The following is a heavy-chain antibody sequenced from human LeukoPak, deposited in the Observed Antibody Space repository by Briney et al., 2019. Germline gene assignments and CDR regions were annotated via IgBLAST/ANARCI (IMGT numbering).Heavy chain of an antibody. CDR3: AKISGWFRTYYYYMDV. CDR1: GFTFSSYG. V-gene: IGHV3-23*01. CDR2: ISGSGGST. Sequence: LSGGSLRLSCAASGFTFSSYGMSWVRQAPGKGLEWVSAISGSGGSTYYADSVKGRFTISRDSSKNTLYLQMNSLRAEDTAVYYCAKISGWFRTYYYYMDVWGKGTTVTISS. D-gene: IGHD6-19*01. J-gene: IGHJ6*03.